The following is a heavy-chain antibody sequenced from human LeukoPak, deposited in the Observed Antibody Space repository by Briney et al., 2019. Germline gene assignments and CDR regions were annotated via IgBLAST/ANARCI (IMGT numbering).Heavy chain of an antibody. J-gene: IGHJ4*02. CDR3: AREGGPYSSTLRGC. V-gene: IGHV3-53*01. CDR1: GFTVSGNY. Sequence: GGSLRLSCVVSGFTVSGNYMSWVRQAPGKGLEWASIMYASGTTDYADSVKGRFTISRDNSKNTLYLQMSSLRVEDTAVYYCAREGGPYSSTLRGCWGQGTLVTVSS. CDR2: MYASGTT. D-gene: IGHD6-19*01.